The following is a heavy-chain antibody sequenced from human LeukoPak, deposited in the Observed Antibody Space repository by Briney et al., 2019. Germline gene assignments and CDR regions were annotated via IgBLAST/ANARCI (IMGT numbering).Heavy chain of an antibody. CDR1: GGTFSNHA. V-gene: IGHV1-69*13. D-gene: IGHD6-13*01. CDR2: IIPISGTA. Sequence: GASVKVSCKASGGTFSNHAISWVRQAPGQGLEWMGVIIPISGTANYAQKFQGRVTITADASTSTVYMELSSLTSDDTAGYYCARWAGDSSAWYPALFDYWGQGTLVTVSS. J-gene: IGHJ4*02. CDR3: ARWAGDSSAWYPALFDY.